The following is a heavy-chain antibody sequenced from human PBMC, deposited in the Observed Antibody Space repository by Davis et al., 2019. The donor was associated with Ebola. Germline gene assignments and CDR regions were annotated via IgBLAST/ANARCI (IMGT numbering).Heavy chain of an antibody. V-gene: IGHV3-30*04. CDR2: ISYDGSNK. CDR1: GFTFSSYA. CDR3: MLAAAQH. D-gene: IGHD6-13*01. Sequence: GGSLRLSCAASGFTFSSYAMHWVRQAPGKGLEWVAVISYDGSNKYYADSVKGRFTISRDNAKNSLYLQMNSLRAEDTAVYYCMLAAAQHWGQGTLVTVSS. J-gene: IGHJ1*01.